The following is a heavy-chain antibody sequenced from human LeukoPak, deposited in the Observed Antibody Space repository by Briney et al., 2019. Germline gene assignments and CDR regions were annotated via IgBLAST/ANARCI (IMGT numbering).Heavy chain of an antibody. Sequence: PSETLSLTCAVSGGSISSSNWWSWVRQPPGKGLEWIGEIYHSGSTNYNPSLKSRVTISVDKSKNQFSLKLSSVTAPDTAVYYCARAGYCSSTSCYGAFDIWGQGTMVTVSS. J-gene: IGHJ3*02. CDR3: ARAGYCSSTSCYGAFDI. D-gene: IGHD2-2*01. CDR2: IYHSGST. CDR1: GGSISSSNW. V-gene: IGHV4-4*02.